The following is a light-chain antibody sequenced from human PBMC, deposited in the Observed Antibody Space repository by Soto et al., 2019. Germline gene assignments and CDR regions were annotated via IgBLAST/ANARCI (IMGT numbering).Light chain of an antibody. CDR3: NSYTSTSARV. Sequence: QSALTRPASVSGSPGQSITISCTGTSNDVGGFDFVSWYQQHPGKAPKVIIYEVSNRPSGVSDRFSGSKSGNTASLTISGLQAEDEADYYCNSYTSTSARVFGGGTKVTVL. CDR1: SNDVGGFDF. CDR2: EVS. J-gene: IGLJ3*02. V-gene: IGLV2-14*01.